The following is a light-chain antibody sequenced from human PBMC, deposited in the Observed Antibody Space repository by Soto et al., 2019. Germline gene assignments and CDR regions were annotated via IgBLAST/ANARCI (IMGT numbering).Light chain of an antibody. CDR2: AAS. J-gene: IGKJ1*01. V-gene: IGKV1-39*01. Sequence: DIQITQSPSSLSASVGDRITITCRASQSISIYLNWYQQKPGKAPELLIYAASTLQSGVPSRFSGSGSGTDFTLTISCLQSEDFATYYCQQYYSFPRTFGQGIKMDIK. CDR3: QQYYSFPRT. CDR1: QSISIY.